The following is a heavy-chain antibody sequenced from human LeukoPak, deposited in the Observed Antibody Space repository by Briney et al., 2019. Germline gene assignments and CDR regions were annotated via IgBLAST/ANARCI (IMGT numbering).Heavy chain of an antibody. V-gene: IGHV3-74*01. CDR1: GFTFSSYW. J-gene: IGHJ6*03. CDR2: INADGSST. D-gene: IGHD3-22*01. CDR3: AREWVNYYYMDV. Sequence: QPGGSLRLSCAASGFTFSSYWMHWVRQAPGKGLVWVSRINADGSSTSYADSVKGRFTISRDNAKNTLYLQMNSLRAEDTAVYYCAREWVNYYYMDVWGKGTTVTVSS.